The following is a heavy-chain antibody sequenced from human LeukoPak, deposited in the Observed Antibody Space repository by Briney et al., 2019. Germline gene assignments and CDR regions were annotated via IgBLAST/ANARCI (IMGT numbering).Heavy chain of an antibody. CDR2: INPNSGGT. CDR3: AREDYDILTGRFYYGMDV. Sequence: ASVKVSCKASGYTFTGCYMHWVRQAPGQGLEWMGRINPNSGGTNYAQKFQGRVTMTRDTSISTAYMELSRLRSDDTAVYYCAREDYDILTGRFYYGMDVGGKGPRVPVPS. D-gene: IGHD3-9*01. CDR1: GYTFTGCY. V-gene: IGHV1-2*06. J-gene: IGHJ6*04.